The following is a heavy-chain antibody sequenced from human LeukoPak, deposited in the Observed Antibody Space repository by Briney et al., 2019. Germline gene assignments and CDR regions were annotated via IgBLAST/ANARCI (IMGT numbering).Heavy chain of an antibody. D-gene: IGHD5-24*01. J-gene: IGHJ4*02. CDR1: GFTFSTYA. V-gene: IGHV3-23*01. CDR2: ISSGSSTSYA. Sequence: TGGSLRLSCAASGFTFSTYAMSWVRQAPGKGLEWVSSISSGSSTSYAGYADSVKGRFSISRDNSKNTLYLQMGSLRAEDTAVYYCAKGGRGYNPDFWGQGTLVTVSS. CDR3: AKGGRGYNPDF.